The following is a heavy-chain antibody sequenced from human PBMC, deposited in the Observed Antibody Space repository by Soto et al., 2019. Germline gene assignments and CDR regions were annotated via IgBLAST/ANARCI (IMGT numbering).Heavy chain of an antibody. CDR3: ARDLGSEQWFFDN. CDR1: GASVSGDGSY. D-gene: IGHD6-19*01. V-gene: IGHV4-31*03. Sequence: QVQLQESGPGLVKPSQTLSLTCLVSGASVSGDGSYCSWIRQHPGKGLEFIGYIHNSGSTYSNPSLQNRVAMSIDTSKNQFSLRLSSVTAADSAVYFCARDLGSEQWFFDNCGQGILVTVSS. CDR2: IHNSGST. J-gene: IGHJ4*02.